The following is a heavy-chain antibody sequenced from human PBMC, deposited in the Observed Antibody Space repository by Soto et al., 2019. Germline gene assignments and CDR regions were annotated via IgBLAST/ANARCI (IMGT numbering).Heavy chain of an antibody. D-gene: IGHD6-19*01. V-gene: IGHV4-39*01. J-gene: IGHJ5*02. CDR2: IYYSGST. Sequence: PSETQSLTCSVSGGSINSSSYFWGWVRQPPGKGLEWIGSIYYSGSTYYNPSLRSRVTISVDTSKNQFSLKLSSVTAADTAVFYCARHYSSGSRNWFDPWGQGTLVTGS. CDR3: ARHYSSGSRNWFDP. CDR1: GGSINSSSYF.